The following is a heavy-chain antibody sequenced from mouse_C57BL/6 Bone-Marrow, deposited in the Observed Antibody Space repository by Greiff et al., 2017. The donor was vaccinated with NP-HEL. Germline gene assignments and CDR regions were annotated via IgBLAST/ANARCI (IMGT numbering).Heavy chain of an antibody. CDR3: ARGGLRYYFDC. Sequence: VQLQQSDAELVKPGASVKISCKASGYTFTDYSIHWMKQRPEQGLEWIGYIYPRDGSTKYNEKFKGKATLTADKSSSTAYMQLNSLTSEDSAVYFCARGGLRYYFDCWGQGTTLTVSS. V-gene: IGHV1-78*01. CDR2: IYPRDGST. D-gene: IGHD1-1*01. CDR1: GYTFTDYS. J-gene: IGHJ2*01.